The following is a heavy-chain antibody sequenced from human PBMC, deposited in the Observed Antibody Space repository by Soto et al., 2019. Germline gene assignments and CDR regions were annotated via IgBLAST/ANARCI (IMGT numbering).Heavy chain of an antibody. CDR2: ISKTGNTI. CDR1: RFSFSSYD. V-gene: IGHV3-48*03. J-gene: IGHJ6*02. Sequence: GGSLRLSCAASRFSFSSYDMHWVRQAPGKGLECISYISKTGNTIYYADSVKGRFTISRDNAKNALYLQMNSLRAGDTAVYYCAKDLPFTSSPCMDVWGQGTTVTVSS. CDR3: AKDLPFTSSPCMDV. D-gene: IGHD2-2*01.